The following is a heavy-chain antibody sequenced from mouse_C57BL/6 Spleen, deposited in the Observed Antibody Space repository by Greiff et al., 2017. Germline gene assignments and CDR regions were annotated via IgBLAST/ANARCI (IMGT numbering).Heavy chain of an antibody. CDR1: GATW. CDR3: TSKVFAY. J-gene: IGHJ3*01. CDR2: IRNKANNHAT. V-gene: IGHV6-6*01. Sequence: GATWMDWVRQSPEKGLEWVAEIRNKANNHATYYAESVKGRFTISRDDSKSSVYLQMNSLRAEDTGIYYCTSKVFAYWGQGTLVTVSA.